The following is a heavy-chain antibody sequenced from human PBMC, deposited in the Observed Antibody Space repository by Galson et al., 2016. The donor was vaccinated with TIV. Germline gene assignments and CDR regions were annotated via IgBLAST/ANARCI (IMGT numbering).Heavy chain of an antibody. CDR2: INSDGSTT. D-gene: IGHD3-10*01. CDR1: GFTFNNYW. Sequence: SLRLSCAASGFTFNNYWTHWVRQAPGKGLVWVSRINSDGSTTTYPDSVEGRFTISRDNAKNTLYLQMNSLRAEDTAVYHCARDSRQLGWFDPWGQGTLVTVSS. J-gene: IGHJ5*02. CDR3: ARDSRQLGWFDP. V-gene: IGHV3-74*01.